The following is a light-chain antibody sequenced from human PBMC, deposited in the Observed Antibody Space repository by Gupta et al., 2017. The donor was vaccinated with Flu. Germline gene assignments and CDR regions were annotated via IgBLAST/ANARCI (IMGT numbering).Light chain of an antibody. J-gene: IGKJ1*01. Sequence: PSSVSASVGDTVTITCRASQGISAWLAWYQQKPGKAPKLLMSAASSLESGVPTRFSGSGSGTDFTLTISRLQPEDFAPYYCQRTANFPWTFGQGTKVEIK. CDR3: QRTANFPWT. CDR2: AAS. CDR1: QGISAW. V-gene: IGKV1-12*01.